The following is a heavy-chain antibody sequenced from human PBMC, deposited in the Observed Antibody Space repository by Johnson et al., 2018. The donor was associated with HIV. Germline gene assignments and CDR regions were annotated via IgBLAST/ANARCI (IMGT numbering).Heavy chain of an antibody. CDR3: ASQVRGLRLGVDAFDI. CDR1: GLSFSNLG. CDR2: ISFDGNLK. V-gene: IGHV3-33*08. D-gene: IGHD5-12*01. Sequence: QVQLVESWGGVVQPGKSLTLSCVSSGLSFSNLGIHWVRQAPGKRPEWVAVISFDGNLKKYADSVKGRFTISRDNSKNTLYLQMNSLRAEDTAVYYCASQVRGLRLGVDAFDIWGQGTLVTVSS. J-gene: IGHJ3*02.